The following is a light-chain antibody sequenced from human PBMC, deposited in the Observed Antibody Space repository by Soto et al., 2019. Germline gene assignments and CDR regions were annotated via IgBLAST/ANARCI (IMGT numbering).Light chain of an antibody. Sequence: EIVLTQSPAILSVSPGERATLSCRASQSISRSLAWYQQKPGQAPRLLISDASTRATGIPARFSGSGSGTEFTLTLRSLQSEDFALYYCHQYNSWPPGTFGQGTKVDIK. CDR2: DAS. CDR3: HQYNSWPPGT. J-gene: IGKJ2*01. CDR1: QSISRS. V-gene: IGKV3-15*01.